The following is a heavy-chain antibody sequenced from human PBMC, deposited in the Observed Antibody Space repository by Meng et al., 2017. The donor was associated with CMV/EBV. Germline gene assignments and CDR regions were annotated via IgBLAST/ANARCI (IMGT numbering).Heavy chain of an antibody. CDR3: ARDKVLRFLEVSYYYYGMDV. CDR1: GITFSDFL. D-gene: IGHD3-3*01. Sequence: GESLKISCTVSGITFSDFLMGWFRQAPGKGLAWVANIGQDGSDKNYVDSVKGRFTISRDNAKNSLYLQMNSLRAEDTAVYYCARDKVLRFLEVSYYYYGMDVWGQGTTVTVSS. V-gene: IGHV3-7*01. CDR2: IGQDGSDK. J-gene: IGHJ6*02.